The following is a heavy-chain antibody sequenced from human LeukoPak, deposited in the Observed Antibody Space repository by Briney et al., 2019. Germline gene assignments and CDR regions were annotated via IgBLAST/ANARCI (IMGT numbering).Heavy chain of an antibody. D-gene: IGHD6-13*01. CDR2: VYYSGST. CDR1: GGSISSTSHY. CDR3: ARLGYSVSWTDC. Sequence: SETLSLTCTVSGGSISSTSHYWGWIRQPPGKGLEWIGSVYYSGSTYYNPSLKSRVTISVYTSKNQLSLRLSSVTATDMAVYFCARLGYSVSWTDCWGQGILVTVSS. J-gene: IGHJ4*02. V-gene: IGHV4-39*01.